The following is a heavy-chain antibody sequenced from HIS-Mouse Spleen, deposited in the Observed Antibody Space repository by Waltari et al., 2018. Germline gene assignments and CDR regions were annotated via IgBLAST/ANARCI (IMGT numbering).Heavy chain of an antibody. CDR3: AREIPYSSSWYDWYFDL. V-gene: IGHV4-39*07. J-gene: IGHJ2*01. CDR2: IYYSGST. Sequence: QLQLQESGPGLVKPSETLSLTCTVSGGSLSSIRYYWGWIRQPPGKGLEWIGSIYYSGSTYYNPSLKSRVTISVDTSKNQFSLKLSSVTAADTAVYYCAREIPYSSSWYDWYFDLWGRGTLVTVSS. CDR1: GGSLSSIRYY. D-gene: IGHD6-13*01.